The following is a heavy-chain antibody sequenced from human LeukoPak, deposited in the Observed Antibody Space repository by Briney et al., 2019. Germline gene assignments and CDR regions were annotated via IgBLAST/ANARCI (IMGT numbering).Heavy chain of an antibody. V-gene: IGHV1-2*02. CDR1: GYTFPDYY. J-gene: IGHJ4*02. CDR3: ARKGRIYGDYDY. D-gene: IGHD4-17*01. Sequence: ASVKVSCKASGYTFPDYYIHWVRQAPGQGLEWIGFINPNSGGTHYAQKFQGRVTVTRDTSTSTVYMEMMRLRSDDTAVYYCARKGRIYGDYDYWGRGTLVTVSS. CDR2: INPNSGGT.